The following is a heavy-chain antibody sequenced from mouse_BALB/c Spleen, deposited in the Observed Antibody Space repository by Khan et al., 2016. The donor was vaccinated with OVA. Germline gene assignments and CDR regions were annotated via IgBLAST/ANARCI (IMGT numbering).Heavy chain of an antibody. Sequence: QVQLKQSGPGLVAPSQSLSITCTVSGFSLTGFGINWVRQPPGKGLEWLGMIWGDGSTDYNSALKSRLSISKDNSKSQVFLKMNSLQTDDTARYYCARELRLGGFADWGQGTLVTVSA. CDR1: GFSLTGFG. CDR2: IWGDGST. J-gene: IGHJ3*01. CDR3: ARELRLGGFAD. D-gene: IGHD1-2*01. V-gene: IGHV2-6-7*01.